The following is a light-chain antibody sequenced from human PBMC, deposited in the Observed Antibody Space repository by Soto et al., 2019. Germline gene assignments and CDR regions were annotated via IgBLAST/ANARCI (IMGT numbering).Light chain of an antibody. CDR1: RSDVGGYNL. CDR3: SSYKSSSTLPYV. V-gene: IGLV2-14*01. J-gene: IGLJ1*01. Sequence: QSALTQPASVSGSPGQSFTISCTGTRSDVGGYNLVSWYQQYPDKAPKLMIFDVNTRPSGVSNRFSGSKSGNTASLTISGLQAEDEADYYCSSYKSSSTLPYVFGTRTKLTVL. CDR2: DVN.